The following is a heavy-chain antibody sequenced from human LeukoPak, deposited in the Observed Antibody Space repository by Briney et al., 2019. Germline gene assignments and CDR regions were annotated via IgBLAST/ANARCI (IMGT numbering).Heavy chain of an antibody. CDR3: TTEVITMIVVYPDY. Sequence: GGSLRLSCAASGFTFSNAWMIWVRQAPGKGLEWVGRIKSKTGGGTTDYAAPVKGRFTISRDDSKNTLYLQMNSLKTEDTAVYYCTTEVITMIVVYPDYWGQGIPVTVSS. D-gene: IGHD3-22*01. CDR2: IKSKTGGGTT. V-gene: IGHV3-15*01. J-gene: IGHJ4*02. CDR1: GFTFSNAW.